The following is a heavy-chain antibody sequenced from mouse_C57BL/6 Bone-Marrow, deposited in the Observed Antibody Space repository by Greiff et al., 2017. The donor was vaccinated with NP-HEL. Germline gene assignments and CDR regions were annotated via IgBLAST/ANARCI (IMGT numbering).Heavy chain of an antibody. V-gene: IGHV5-12*01. J-gene: IGHJ4*01. CDR1: GFTFSDYY. CDR2: ISNGGGST. Sequence: EVQGVESGGGFVQPGGSLKLSCAASGFTFSDYYMYWVRQTPEKRLEWVAYISNGGGSTYYPDTVKGRFTISRDNAKNTLYLQMSRLKSEDTAMYYCARHEGDYYAKDYWGQGTSVTVSS. CDR3: ARHEGDYYAKDY.